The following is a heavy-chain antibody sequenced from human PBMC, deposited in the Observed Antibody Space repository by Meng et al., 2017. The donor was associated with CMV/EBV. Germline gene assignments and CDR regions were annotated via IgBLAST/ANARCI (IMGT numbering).Heavy chain of an antibody. D-gene: IGHD3-3*01. V-gene: IGHV3-30*04. Sequence: GGSLRLSCAASGFTFSSYAMHWVRQAPGKGLEWVAVISYDGSNKYYADSVKGRFTISRDNSKNTLYLQMNSLRAEDTAVYCCARDLFGVVSTHTYYYYGMDVWGQGTTVTVSS. CDR1: GFTFSSYA. CDR2: ISYDGSNK. CDR3: ARDLFGVVSTHTYYYYGMDV. J-gene: IGHJ6*02.